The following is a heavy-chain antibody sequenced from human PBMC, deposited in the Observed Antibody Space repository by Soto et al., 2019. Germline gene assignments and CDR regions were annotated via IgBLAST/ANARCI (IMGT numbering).Heavy chain of an antibody. Sequence: SLRLSCAASGFTFSSYGMHWVRQAPGKGLEWVAVIWYDGSNKYYADSVKGRFTISRDNSKNTLYLQMNSLRAEDTAVYYCARPFPFEYYDILTGRLDYWGQGTLVTSPQ. CDR1: GFTFSSYG. D-gene: IGHD3-9*01. CDR3: ARPFPFEYYDILTGRLDY. V-gene: IGHV3-33*01. CDR2: IWYDGSNK. J-gene: IGHJ4*02.